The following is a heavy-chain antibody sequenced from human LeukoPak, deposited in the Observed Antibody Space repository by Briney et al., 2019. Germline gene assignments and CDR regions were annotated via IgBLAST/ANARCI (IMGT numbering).Heavy chain of an antibody. CDR3: FTFEGVIRGAFDI. CDR2: INPNSGAT. J-gene: IGHJ3*02. D-gene: IGHD3-16*02. V-gene: IGHV1-2*06. Sequence: VASVKVSCKASGYSFTAYYMHWVRQAPGQGLEWMGRINPNSGATNYAQKFQGRVTMTRDTSISTAYMELSRLRSDDTAVYYCFTFEGVIRGAFDIWGQGTMVTVSS. CDR1: GYSFTAYY.